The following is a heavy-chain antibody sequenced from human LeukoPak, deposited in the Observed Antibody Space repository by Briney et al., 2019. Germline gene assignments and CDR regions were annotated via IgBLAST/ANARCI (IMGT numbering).Heavy chain of an antibody. D-gene: IGHD6-13*01. J-gene: IGHJ3*02. CDR1: GFTFSSYS. V-gene: IGHV3-21*01. CDR2: ISSSSSYI. Sequence: GGSLRLSCAASGFTFSSYSMNWVRQAPGKGLEWVSSISSSSSYIYYADSVKGRFTISRDNANNSLYLQMSSLRAEDTAVYYCARDPLGSSSWSDAIDIWGQGTMVTVSS. CDR3: ARDPLGSSSWSDAIDI.